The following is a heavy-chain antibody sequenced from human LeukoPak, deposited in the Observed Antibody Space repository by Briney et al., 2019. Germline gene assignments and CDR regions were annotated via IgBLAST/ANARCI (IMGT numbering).Heavy chain of an antibody. CDR1: GGSIHSYY. CDR2: TYTSGST. Sequence: PSETLSLTCTVSGGSIHSYYWSWIRQPAGKGLEWIGRTYTSGSTNYHPSLQRRVTMSVDTSKNQFSLKLSFVNAADTAVYYCAHYSDSRGVGAFDIWGQGTMVTVSS. V-gene: IGHV4-4*07. D-gene: IGHD3-22*01. J-gene: IGHJ3*02. CDR3: AHYSDSRGVGAFDI.